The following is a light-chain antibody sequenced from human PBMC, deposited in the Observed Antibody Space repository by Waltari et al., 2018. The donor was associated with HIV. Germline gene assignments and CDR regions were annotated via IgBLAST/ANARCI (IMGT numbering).Light chain of an antibody. CDR3: QVWDYNSDRWV. CDR2: DDS. J-gene: IGLJ3*02. Sequence: SYVLTQPPSVSAAPGQTARITCGGNNLGTKNMHWSQQRPGQAPVLVVSDDSDRPSDIPERFSGSNSANTATLSISRVEAGDEADYYCQVWDYNSDRWVFGGGTKLTVL. CDR1: NLGTKN. V-gene: IGLV3-21*02.